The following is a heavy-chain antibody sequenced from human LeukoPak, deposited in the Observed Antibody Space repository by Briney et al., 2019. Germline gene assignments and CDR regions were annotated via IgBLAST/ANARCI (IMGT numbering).Heavy chain of an antibody. CDR2: ISSSGSTI. J-gene: IGHJ6*04. V-gene: IGHV3-48*03. Sequence: GGSLRLSCAASGFTFSSYAMHWVRQAPGKGLEWVSYISSSGSTIYYADSVKGRFTISRDNAKNSLYLQMNSLRAEDTAVYYCAELGITMIGGVWGKGTTVTISS. D-gene: IGHD3-10*02. CDR1: GFTFSSYA. CDR3: AELGITMIGGV.